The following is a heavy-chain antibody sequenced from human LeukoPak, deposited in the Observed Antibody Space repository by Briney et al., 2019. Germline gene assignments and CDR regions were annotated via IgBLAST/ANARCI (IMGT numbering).Heavy chain of an antibody. CDR1: GFTVSSNY. Sequence: GGSLRLSCAASGFTVSSNYMSWVRQAPGKGLEWVSVIYRGGSTYYADSVKGRFTISRDNAKNSLYLQMNSLRAEDTAVYYCARVPGSSSWYFDYWGQGTLVTVSS. D-gene: IGHD6-13*01. CDR2: IYRGGST. V-gene: IGHV3-66*01. J-gene: IGHJ4*02. CDR3: ARVPGSSSWYFDY.